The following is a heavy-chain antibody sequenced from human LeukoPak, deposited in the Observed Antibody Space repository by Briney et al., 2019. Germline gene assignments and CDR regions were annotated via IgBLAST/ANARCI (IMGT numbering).Heavy chain of an antibody. J-gene: IGHJ4*02. D-gene: IGHD3-10*01. Sequence: ETLSLTCAVYGGSFSGYFWSWIRQAPGKGLEWIGRIKSKTDGETTNYAEPVRGRFTISRDDSKSAVYLQMNSLKIEDTAVYYCTTDLGTYYHGSQRLIPIDYWGQGTLVTVSS. CDR1: GGSFSGYF. CDR3: TTDLGTYYHGSQRLIPIDY. CDR2: IKSKTDGETT. V-gene: IGHV3-15*01.